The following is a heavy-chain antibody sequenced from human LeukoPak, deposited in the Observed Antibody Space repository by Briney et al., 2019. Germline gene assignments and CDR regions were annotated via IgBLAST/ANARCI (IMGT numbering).Heavy chain of an antibody. Sequence: VASVKVSCEASGYTFINYGISWVRQAPGQGLEWMGWIYPCTGNTNYAQMVQGRVTMTTDTSTRTAYMELTSLTSDDTAVYYCARGGQQLVWFDSWGQGTLVTVSS. CDR3: ARGGQQLVWFDS. CDR2: IYPCTGNT. D-gene: IGHD6-13*01. J-gene: IGHJ5*01. V-gene: IGHV1-18*01. CDR1: GYTFINYG.